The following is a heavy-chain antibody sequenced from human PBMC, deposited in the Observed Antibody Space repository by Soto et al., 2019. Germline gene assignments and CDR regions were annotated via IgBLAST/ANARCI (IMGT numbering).Heavy chain of an antibody. CDR3: AKDQGGYMVSGMDV. CDR1: GYTFTDYY. V-gene: IGHV1-2*02. CDR2: INPNSGAT. J-gene: IGHJ6*02. D-gene: IGHD2-2*02. Sequence: QVQLVQSRAEVKKPGASVNVSCKASGYTFTDYYIYWLRQAPGYGLEWMGWINPNSGATNYAHNFQGRVTMTRDTSIRAAYMELSRLSSDDTAVYYCAKDQGGYMVSGMDVWGQGTTVTVSS.